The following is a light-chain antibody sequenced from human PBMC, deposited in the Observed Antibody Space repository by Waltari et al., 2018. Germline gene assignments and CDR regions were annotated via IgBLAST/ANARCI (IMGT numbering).Light chain of an antibody. CDR3: SVKRGSNTVV. CDR1: SSDSYNY. V-gene: IGLV2-14*03. Sequence: QSALTQPASVSGSPGQSITISCTGASSDSYNYVFWYQPHPGKAPKLMIYDVSNRPSGVSNRFSGSKSGSTASLTISGLQAEDEADYYCSVKRGSNTVVFGGGTKLTVL. J-gene: IGLJ2*01. CDR2: DVS.